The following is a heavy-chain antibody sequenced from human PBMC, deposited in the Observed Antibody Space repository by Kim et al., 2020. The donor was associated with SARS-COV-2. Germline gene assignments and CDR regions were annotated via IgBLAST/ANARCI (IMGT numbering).Heavy chain of an antibody. Sequence: SETLSLTCAVYGGSFSGYYWSWIRQPPGKGLEWIGEINHSGSTNYNPSLKSRVTISVDTSKNQFSLKLSSVTAADTAVYYCARGIPGSSWYPRRSWNWFDPWGQGTLVTVSS. D-gene: IGHD6-13*01. CDR2: INHSGST. V-gene: IGHV4-34*01. J-gene: IGHJ5*02. CDR1: GGSFSGYY. CDR3: ARGIPGSSWYPRRSWNWFDP.